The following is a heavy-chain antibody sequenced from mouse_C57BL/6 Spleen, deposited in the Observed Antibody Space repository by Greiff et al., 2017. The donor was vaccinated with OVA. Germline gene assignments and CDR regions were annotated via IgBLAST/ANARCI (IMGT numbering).Heavy chain of an antibody. CDR2: IYPGDGDT. Sequence: QVQLKESGAELVKPGASVKISCTASGYAFSNYWMNWVQQRPGKGLEWIGQIYPGDGDTNYNGKLKGKATMTADKASSTAYMQLSSLNSEDSAIYFCASEGLSPFDYWGQGTTLTVSA. V-gene: IGHV1-80*01. J-gene: IGHJ2*01. CDR3: ASEGLSPFDY. CDR1: GYAFSNYW. D-gene: IGHD3-1*01.